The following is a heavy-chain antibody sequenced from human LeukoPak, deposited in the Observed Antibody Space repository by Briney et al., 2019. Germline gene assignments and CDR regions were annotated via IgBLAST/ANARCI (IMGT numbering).Heavy chain of an antibody. V-gene: IGHV3-7*03. CDR3: AKDVRSMRNQYDSSGYYYLGAFDI. CDR1: GFTFSSYW. CDR2: IKQDGSER. Sequence: GGSLRLSCAASGFTFSSYWMSWVRQAPGKGLEWVANIKQDGSERYYVDSVKGRFTISRDNAKNSLYLQMNSLRAKDTAVYYCAKDVRSMRNQYDSSGYYYLGAFDIWGQGTMVTVSS. D-gene: IGHD3-22*01. J-gene: IGHJ3*02.